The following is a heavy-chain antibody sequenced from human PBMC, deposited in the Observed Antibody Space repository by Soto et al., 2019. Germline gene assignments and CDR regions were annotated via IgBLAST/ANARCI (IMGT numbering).Heavy chain of an antibody. V-gene: IGHV3-23*01. J-gene: IGHJ5*02. CDR3: AKRKYGDYVGGCDR. CDR1: GFTFNNYA. D-gene: IGHD4-17*01. CDR2: ITSSGGST. Sequence: EAQLLESGGGLVLPGGSLRLSCAVSGFTFNNYAMSWVRQPPGKGLEWVSSITSSGGSTYYADSVKGRLTISRDNSENTLYLQMNSLRVEDTAVYDCAKRKYGDYVGGCDRWGKGTLVTVSS.